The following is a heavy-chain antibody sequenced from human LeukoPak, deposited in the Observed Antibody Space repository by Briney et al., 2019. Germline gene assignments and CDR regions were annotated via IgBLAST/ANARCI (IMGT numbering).Heavy chain of an antibody. CDR3: AREFGVGEDAFDI. CDR2: IYYSGST. D-gene: IGHD3-16*01. Sequence: PSETLSLTCTVSGGSISSSSYYWGWIRQPPGKGLEWIGSIYYSGSTYYNPSLKSRVTISVDTSKNQFSLKLSSVTAADTAVYYCAREFGVGEDAFDIWGQGTMVTVSS. J-gene: IGHJ3*02. V-gene: IGHV4-39*07. CDR1: GGSISSSSYY.